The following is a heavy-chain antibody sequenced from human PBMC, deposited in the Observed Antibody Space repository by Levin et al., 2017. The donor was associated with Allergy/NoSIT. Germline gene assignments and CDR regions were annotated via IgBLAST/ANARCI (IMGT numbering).Heavy chain of an antibody. Sequence: ASVKVSCKASGGTFSSYAISWVRQAPGQGLEWMGGIIPIFGTANYAQKFQGRVTITADKSTSTAYMELSSLRSEDTAVYYCAKQGYCSSTSCYNDYYYYGMDVWGQGTTVTVSS. D-gene: IGHD2-2*02. CDR1: GGTFSSYA. CDR3: AKQGYCSSTSCYNDYYYYGMDV. CDR2: IIPIFGTA. V-gene: IGHV1-69*06. J-gene: IGHJ6*02.